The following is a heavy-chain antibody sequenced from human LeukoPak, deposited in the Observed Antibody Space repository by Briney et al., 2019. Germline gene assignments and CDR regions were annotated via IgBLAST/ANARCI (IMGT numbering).Heavy chain of an antibody. V-gene: IGHV4-4*02. D-gene: IGHD3-10*01. Sequence: KSSETLSVTCSVSGDSITSRNWWTWVRQTPEKGLEWIGEIYHTGSTNYNPSVEGRVTISIDKSKNQFSLMLNSVTAADTALYYCARGMWFDTLFSAFDVWGQGTMVSVSS. CDR2: IYHTGST. J-gene: IGHJ3*01. CDR3: ARGMWFDTLFSAFDV. CDR1: GDSITSRNW.